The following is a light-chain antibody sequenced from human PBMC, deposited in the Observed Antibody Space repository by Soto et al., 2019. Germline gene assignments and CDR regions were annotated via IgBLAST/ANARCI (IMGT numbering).Light chain of an antibody. Sequence: DIQMTQSPSSVSASIGDTVTIPCRASQDINVYLHWYQQKPGEVPKLLIYSASSLPSGVPSRFTGSGSETDFTLTIRSLQPEDFATYYCQHGYVAPYNFGQGTKVDIK. J-gene: IGKJ2*01. CDR3: QHGYVAPYN. CDR2: SAS. CDR1: QDINVY. V-gene: IGKV1-39*01.